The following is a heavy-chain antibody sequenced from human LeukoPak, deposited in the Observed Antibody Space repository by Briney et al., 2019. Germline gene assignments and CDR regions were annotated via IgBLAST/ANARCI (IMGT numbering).Heavy chain of an antibody. CDR3: ASGRYGDYRFDY. CDR2: ISGGGSTI. CDR1: GFTFSSYW. V-gene: IGHV3-11*01. J-gene: IGHJ4*02. Sequence: GGSLRLSCAASGFTFSSYWMSWIRQAPGKGLEWVSYISGGGSTIYYADSVKGRFTISRDNAKNSLYLQMNSLRAEDTAVYYCASGRYGDYRFDYWGQGTLVTVSS. D-gene: IGHD4-17*01.